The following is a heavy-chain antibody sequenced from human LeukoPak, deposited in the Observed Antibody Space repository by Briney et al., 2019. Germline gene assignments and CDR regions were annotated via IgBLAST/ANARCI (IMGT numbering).Heavy chain of an antibody. V-gene: IGHV3-48*02. D-gene: IGHD2-15*01. CDR2: ISSSSSTI. Sequence: PGGSLRLSCAASGFTFSSYSMNWVRQAPGKGLEWVSYISSSSSTIYYADSVKGRFTISRENAKNSLYLQMNSLRDEDTAVYYCARDQGDCSGGSCYDVGWFDPWGQGTLVTVSS. CDR1: GFTFSSYS. J-gene: IGHJ5*02. CDR3: ARDQGDCSGGSCYDVGWFDP.